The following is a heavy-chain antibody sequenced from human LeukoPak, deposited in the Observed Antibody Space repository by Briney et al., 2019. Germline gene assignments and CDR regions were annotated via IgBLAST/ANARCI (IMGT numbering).Heavy chain of an antibody. CDR1: GGSISCCH. CDR2: IYYTGST. V-gene: IGHV4-59*08. J-gene: IGHJ3*02. CDR3: ARHGQNHGFDI. Sequence: PSETLSLTYTVSGGSISCCHWSCIRQPPGKGLEWIGYIYYTGSTNCNPSLKSRVTISIDTSKNQFSLKLSSVTAADTAVYYCARHGQNHGFDIWGRGTMVTVSS.